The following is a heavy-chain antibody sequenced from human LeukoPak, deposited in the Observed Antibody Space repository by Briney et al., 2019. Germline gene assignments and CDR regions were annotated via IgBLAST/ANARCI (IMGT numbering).Heavy chain of an antibody. CDR1: GFTFSSYS. CDR3: ARHITYYGMDV. CDR2: ISSSSSYI. V-gene: IGHV3-21*01. D-gene: IGHD2-21*01. Sequence: GGSLRLSCAASGFTFSSYSMDWVRQAPGKGLGWVSSISSSSSYIYYADSVKGRFTISRDNAKNSLYLEMNSLRAEDTAVYYCARHITYYGMDVWGQGTTVTVSS. J-gene: IGHJ6*02.